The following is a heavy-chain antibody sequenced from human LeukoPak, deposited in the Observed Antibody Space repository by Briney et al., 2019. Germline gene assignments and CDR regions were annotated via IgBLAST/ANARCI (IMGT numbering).Heavy chain of an antibody. CDR2: IYYSGST. D-gene: IGHD3-10*01. CDR1: GGAISSSSYY. CDR3: ASLLSFYGSGSYRDY. J-gene: IGHJ4*02. Sequence: SETLSLTCTVSGGAISSSSYYWGWIRQPPGKGLEWIGSIYYSGSTYYNPSLKSRVTISVDTSKNQFSLKLSSVTAADTAVYYCASLLSFYGSGSYRDYWGQGTLVTVSS. V-gene: IGHV4-39*01.